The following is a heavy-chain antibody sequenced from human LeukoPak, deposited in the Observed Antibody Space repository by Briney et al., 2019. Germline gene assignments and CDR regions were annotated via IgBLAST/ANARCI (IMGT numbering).Heavy chain of an antibody. D-gene: IGHD2-15*01. Sequence: GGSLRLSCAASGFTFSSYAMSWVRQAPGKGLEWVSAISGSGGSTYYADSVKGRFTISRDNAKNSLYLQMNSLRAEDTALYYCAKDALVVVSRYYFDYWGQGTLVTVSS. J-gene: IGHJ4*02. CDR3: AKDALVVVSRYYFDY. CDR2: ISGSGGST. V-gene: IGHV3-23*01. CDR1: GFTFSSYA.